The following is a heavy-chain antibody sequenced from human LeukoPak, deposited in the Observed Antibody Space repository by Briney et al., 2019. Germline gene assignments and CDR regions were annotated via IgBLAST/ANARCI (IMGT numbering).Heavy chain of an antibody. D-gene: IGHD3-22*01. V-gene: IGHV4-39*01. CDR1: GDSVTSNSYY. Sequence: PSETLSLTCSVSGDSVTSNSYYWGWIRQPPGKGLEWIGSIFYSGITYYNPSLKSRVTTSVDTSKNQFSLRLRSVTAADTAVYYCARHPPYYDDSGGLQLDDFDYWGQGTLVTVSS. CDR2: IFYSGIT. J-gene: IGHJ4*02. CDR3: ARHPPYYDDSGGLQLDDFDY.